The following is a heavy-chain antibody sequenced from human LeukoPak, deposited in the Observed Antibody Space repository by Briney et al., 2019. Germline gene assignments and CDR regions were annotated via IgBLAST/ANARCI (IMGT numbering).Heavy chain of an antibody. CDR1: GVSISSSNSY. CDR2: IYYSGNT. CDR3: ATSLGVLWFGEFSFFDP. J-gene: IGHJ5*02. V-gene: IGHV4-39*01. Sequence: PSETLSLTCTVSGVSISSSNSYWGWIRQPPGKGLEWIGSIYYSGNTYYNASLKSQVSISIDTSRNQFSLRLTSVTAADTAVYYCATSLGVLWFGEFSFFDPWGQGTLVTVSS. D-gene: IGHD3-10*01.